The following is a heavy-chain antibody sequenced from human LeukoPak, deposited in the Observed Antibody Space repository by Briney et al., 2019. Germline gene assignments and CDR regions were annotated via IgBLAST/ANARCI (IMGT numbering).Heavy chain of an antibody. CDR1: GYNFTSFD. CDR2: MNPNSGNT. V-gene: IGHV1-8*01. D-gene: IGHD6-19*01. J-gene: IGHJ5*02. Sequence: ASVTVSCKASGYNFTSFDINWVRQATGQGLEWMGWMNPNSGNTGYAQKFQGRVTMTSNTSTSTVSMELSSLTSEDTAVYYCARGDKGQTSGWYWFDPWGQGTLVTVSS. CDR3: ARGDKGQTSGWYWFDP.